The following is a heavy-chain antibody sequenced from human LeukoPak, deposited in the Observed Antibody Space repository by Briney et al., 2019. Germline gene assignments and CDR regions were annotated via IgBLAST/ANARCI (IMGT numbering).Heavy chain of an antibody. Sequence: GGSLRLSCAAPGFTFSTYAMSWVRQAPGKGLEWVSTISGSGSSTYHADSVKGRFTISRDNSKSTLYPQMNSLRAEDTAVYYCAKPGFCSGTGCYGYFQHWGQGTLVTVSS. J-gene: IGHJ1*01. CDR2: ISGSGSST. D-gene: IGHD2-2*01. CDR3: AKPGFCSGTGCYGYFQH. CDR1: GFTFSTYA. V-gene: IGHV3-23*01.